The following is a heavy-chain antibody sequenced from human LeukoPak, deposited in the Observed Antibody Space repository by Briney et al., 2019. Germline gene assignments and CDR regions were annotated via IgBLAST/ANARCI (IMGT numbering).Heavy chain of an antibody. CDR3: ARHGAAVTYWYLDL. V-gene: IGHV4-39*01. CDR1: GGSVSSGSYY. J-gene: IGHJ2*01. D-gene: IGHD6-13*01. Sequence: PSETLSLTCTVSGGSVSSGSYYWGWIRQPPGKGVEWIGSIYYSGTTDYNPSLKSRVAISVDTSRNQFSLKVTSVTATDTAVYYCARHGAAVTYWYLDLWGRGTLVTVSS. CDR2: IYYSGTT.